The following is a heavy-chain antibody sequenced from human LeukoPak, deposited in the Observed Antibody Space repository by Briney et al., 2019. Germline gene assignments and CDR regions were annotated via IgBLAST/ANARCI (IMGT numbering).Heavy chain of an antibody. Sequence: PGGSLRLSCAASGFTFSNYWMHWVRQTPGKGLVRVSRINSDGNSIIYADSVKGRFTISRDNAKNSLYLQMNSLRAEDTAVYYCARDRNGFWSDFWGQGTLVTVSS. D-gene: IGHD3-3*01. V-gene: IGHV3-74*01. CDR1: GFTFSNYW. CDR2: INSDGNSI. J-gene: IGHJ4*02. CDR3: ARDRNGFWSDF.